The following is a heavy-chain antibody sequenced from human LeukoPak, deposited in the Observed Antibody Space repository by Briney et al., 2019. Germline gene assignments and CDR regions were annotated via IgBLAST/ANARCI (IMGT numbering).Heavy chain of an antibody. CDR1: GGSISSGSYY. Sequence: SQTLSLTCTVSGGSISSGSYYWSWIRQPPGKGLEWIGEINHSGSTNYNPSLKSRVTISVDTSKNQFSLKLSSVTAADTAVYYCARRRARIAVAGSIASGAFDIWGQGTMVTVSS. D-gene: IGHD6-19*01. V-gene: IGHV4-39*07. CDR2: INHSGST. J-gene: IGHJ3*02. CDR3: ARRRARIAVAGSIASGAFDI.